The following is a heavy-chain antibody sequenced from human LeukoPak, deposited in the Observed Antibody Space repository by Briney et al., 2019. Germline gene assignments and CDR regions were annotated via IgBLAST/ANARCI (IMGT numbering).Heavy chain of an antibody. CDR1: GFTFSRHA. CDR2: ITGSGDST. V-gene: IGHV3-23*01. CDR3: AKDITSYYYPYYGMDV. D-gene: IGHD1-20*01. J-gene: IGHJ6*02. Sequence: GGSLRLSCAASGFTFSRHAMSWVRQAPGKGLEWVSAITGSGDSTYYADSVKGRFTISRDNSKNSLYLQMNNLRAEDTAIYYCAKDITSYYYPYYGMDVWGQGTTVTVSS.